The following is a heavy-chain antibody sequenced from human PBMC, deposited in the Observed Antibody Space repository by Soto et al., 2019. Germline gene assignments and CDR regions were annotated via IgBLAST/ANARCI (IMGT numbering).Heavy chain of an antibody. CDR2: INHSGST. D-gene: IGHD3-9*01. J-gene: IGHJ4*02. CDR1: GGSFSGYY. CDR3: ARSKIKLRYD. Sequence: SETLSLTCAVYGGSFSGYYWSWIRQPPGKGLEWIGEINHSGSTNYNPSLKSRVTISVDTSKNQFSLKLSSVTAADTAVYYCARSKIKLRYDWSQGTLVTVSS. V-gene: IGHV4-34*01.